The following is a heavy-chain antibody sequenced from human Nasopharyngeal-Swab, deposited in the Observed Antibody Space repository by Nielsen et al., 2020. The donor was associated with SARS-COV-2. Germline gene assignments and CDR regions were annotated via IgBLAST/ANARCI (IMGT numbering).Heavy chain of an antibody. J-gene: IGHJ3*02. CDR1: GFTFSNAW. Sequence: GGSLRLSCAASGFTFSNAWMSWVRQAPGRGLEWVGRIKKKTDGGTTDYAAPVKGRFTISRDDSKNMLYLQMSSLKTEDTGVYYCTTATYYYDSSGYANDASDIWGQGKMVTVSS. V-gene: IGHV3-15*01. CDR2: IKKKTDGGTT. D-gene: IGHD3-22*01. CDR3: TTATYYYDSSGYANDASDI.